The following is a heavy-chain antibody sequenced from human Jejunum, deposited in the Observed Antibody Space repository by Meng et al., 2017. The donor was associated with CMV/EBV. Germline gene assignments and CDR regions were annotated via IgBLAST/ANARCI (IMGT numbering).Heavy chain of an antibody. CDR2: ITPNGNTK. J-gene: IGHJ4*02. D-gene: IGHD1-7*01. CDR1: GFTFSDFH. Sequence: AASGFTFSDFHMRWIRQAPGKGLEWLSYITPNGNTKQYTDSVKGRFTISRDNAKNSLSLQMDSLRAEDSAMYYCARFGPRGYNWNCDYWGQGALVTVSS. CDR3: ARFGPRGYNWNCDY. V-gene: IGHV3-11*01.